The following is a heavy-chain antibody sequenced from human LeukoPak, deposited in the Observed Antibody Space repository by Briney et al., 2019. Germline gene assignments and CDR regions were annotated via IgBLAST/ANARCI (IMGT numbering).Heavy chain of an antibody. CDR1: GGSISSYY. J-gene: IGHJ6*02. CDR2: IQNSAIYRAKI. CDR3: ARLSSTLYYSMDV. Sequence: SETLSLTCAVSGGSISSYYWTWLRQPPGKGLEWVGYIQNSAIYRAKIKSSPSLQSRVSLSIDTSKNQVSLTVNSVTAADTAVYYCARLSSTLYYSMDVWGPGTAVTVSS. D-gene: IGHD6-6*01. V-gene: IGHV4-59*08.